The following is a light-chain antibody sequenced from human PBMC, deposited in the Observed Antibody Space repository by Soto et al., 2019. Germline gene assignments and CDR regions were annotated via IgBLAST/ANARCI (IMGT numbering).Light chain of an antibody. J-gene: IGLJ3*02. CDR3: QAWDCSTRV. Sequence: SYELTQPPSVSVSPGQTASITCSGDKLGDKYAYWYQQKPGQSPVVVIYQDGKRPSGIPERFSGSNSGNTATLTISGTQAMDEADYYRQAWDCSTRVFGGGTKLTVL. CDR1: KLGDKY. V-gene: IGLV3-1*01. CDR2: QDG.